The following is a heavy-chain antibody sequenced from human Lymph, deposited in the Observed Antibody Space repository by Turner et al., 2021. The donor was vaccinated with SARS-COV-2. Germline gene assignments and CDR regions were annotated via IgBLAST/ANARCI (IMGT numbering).Heavy chain of an antibody. J-gene: IGHJ4*02. CDR2: IWYDGSNK. CDR3: ARDLRFGELPAADH. CDR1: GFPFSSYC. V-gene: IGHV3-33*01. Sequence: QVQLVESGGGVVQPGRSLRLSCAASGFPFSSYCMQWVRQAPGKGLEWVAVIWYDGSNKYYADSVKGRFTISRDNSKNTLYLQMNSLRAEDTAVYYCARDLRFGELPAADHWGQGTLVTVSS. D-gene: IGHD3-10*01.